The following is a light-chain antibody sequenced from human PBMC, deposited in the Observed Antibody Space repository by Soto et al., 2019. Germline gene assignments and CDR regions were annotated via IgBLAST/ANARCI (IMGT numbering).Light chain of an antibody. J-gene: IGKJ1*01. CDR1: QDISFY. V-gene: IGKV1-8*01. CDR2: AAS. CDR3: HQYYSYAPWT. Sequence: AIRMTQSPSSLSASTGDRVTITCRASQDISFYLAWYQQKPGKAPKLLIYAASTLQSGVPSRFSGSGSGTDFPLTINFLQSEDFATYFCHQYYSYAPWTFGQGTKVEI.